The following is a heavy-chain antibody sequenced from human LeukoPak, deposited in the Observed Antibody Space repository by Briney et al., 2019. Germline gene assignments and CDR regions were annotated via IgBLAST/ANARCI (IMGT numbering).Heavy chain of an antibody. V-gene: IGHV4-30-2*01. CDR1: GGSISSGGYS. D-gene: IGHD3-10*01. Sequence: TLSLTCAVSGGSISSGGYSWSWIRQPPGKGLEWIGYIYHSGSTYYYPSLKSRVTISVDRPKNQFSLKLSSVTAADTAVYYCARVGVGSGSYYYFDYWGQGTLVTVSS. CDR2: IYHSGST. J-gene: IGHJ4*02. CDR3: ARVGVGSGSYYYFDY.